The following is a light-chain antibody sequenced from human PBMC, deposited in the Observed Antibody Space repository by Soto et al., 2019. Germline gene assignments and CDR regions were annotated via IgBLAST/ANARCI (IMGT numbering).Light chain of an antibody. V-gene: IGLV2-14*01. CDR1: SSDVGGYDY. CDR2: EVT. Sequence: QSVLTQPASVSGSPGQSIAISCTGTSSDVGGYDYVSWYQQQPDKAPKLVIYEVTKRPSGVSNRFSGSKSGNTASLTISGLQAEDEADYYCSSHTSGSTRVFGTGTKVTV. J-gene: IGLJ1*01. CDR3: SSHTSGSTRV.